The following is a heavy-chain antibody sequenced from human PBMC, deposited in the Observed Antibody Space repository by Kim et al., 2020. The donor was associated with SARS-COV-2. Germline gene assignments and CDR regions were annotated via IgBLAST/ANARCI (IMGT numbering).Heavy chain of an antibody. CDR2: IYHSGST. CDR3: ARAHDYVWGSYRYPYGTRGWFDP. D-gene: IGHD3-16*02. V-gene: IGHV4-4*02. CDR1: GGSISSSNW. Sequence: SETLSLTCAVSGGSISSSNWWSWVRQPPGKGLEWIGEIYHSGSTNYNPSLKSRVTISVDKSKNQFSLKLSSVTAADTAVYYCARAHDYVWGSYRYPYGTRGWFDPWGQGTLVTVSS. J-gene: IGHJ5*02.